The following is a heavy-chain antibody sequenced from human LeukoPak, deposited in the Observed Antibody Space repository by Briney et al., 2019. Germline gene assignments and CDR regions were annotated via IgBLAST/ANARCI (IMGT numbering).Heavy chain of an antibody. CDR3: ARDCLMSGSYFVCFDY. D-gene: IGHD1-26*01. CDR1: GGSISSSSYY. Sequence: SETLSLTCTVSGGSISSSSYYWGWIRQPPGKGLEWNGSIYYSGSTYYNPSLKSRVTMSVDTSKNQFSPKLSSVTAADTAVYYCARDCLMSGSYFVCFDYWAREPWSPSPQ. CDR2: IYYSGST. J-gene: IGHJ4*02. V-gene: IGHV4-39*07.